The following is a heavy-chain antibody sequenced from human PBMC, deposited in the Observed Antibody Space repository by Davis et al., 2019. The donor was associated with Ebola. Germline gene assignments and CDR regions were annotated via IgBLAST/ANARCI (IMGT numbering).Heavy chain of an antibody. CDR1: GGSISSGDYF. J-gene: IGHJ3*02. D-gene: IGHD3-16*02. CDR2: IYNSGNA. Sequence: MPSETLSLTCTVSGGSISSGDYFWSWIRQPPGKGLEWIGYIYNSGNAYYNPSLKSRTTISLDTSKNQFSLKLSSVTAADTAVYYCARASLLTFGGFIVIPDAFDIWGQGTMVTVSS. CDR3: ARASLLTFGGFIVIPDAFDI. V-gene: IGHV4-30-4*01.